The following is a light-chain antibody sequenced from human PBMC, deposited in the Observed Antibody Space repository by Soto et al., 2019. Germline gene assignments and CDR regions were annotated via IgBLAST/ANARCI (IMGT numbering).Light chain of an antibody. CDR2: GAS. Sequence: EIVMTQSPATLSLSPGERATLSCRASQSVSSSSLSWYQQKPGQAPRLLIYGASTRATGIPDTFSGGGSATEFTLTISSLQSEDFAVYYCQQYGSSPITFGQGTRLEN. CDR1: QSVSSSS. CDR3: QQYGSSPIT. V-gene: IGKV3-20*01. J-gene: IGKJ5*01.